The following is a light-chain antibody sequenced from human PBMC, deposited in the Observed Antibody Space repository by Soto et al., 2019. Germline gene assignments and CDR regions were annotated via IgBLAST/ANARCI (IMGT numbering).Light chain of an antibody. CDR1: NSNIGNNY. V-gene: IGLV1-51*01. CDR3: ATWDTSLRVVM. Sequence: QSVLTQSPSVSAAPGQKVTISCSGSNSNIGNNYVSWYQQLPGTAPKLLIYDNSHRPSGIPDRFSGSKSGTSATLGITGLQTGDEADYYCATWDTSLRVVMFGGGTKLTVL. J-gene: IGLJ3*02. CDR2: DNS.